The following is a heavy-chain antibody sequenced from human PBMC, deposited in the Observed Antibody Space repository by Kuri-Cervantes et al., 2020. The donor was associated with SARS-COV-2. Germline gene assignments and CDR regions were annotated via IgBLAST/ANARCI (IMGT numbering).Heavy chain of an antibody. CDR1: GFTFSSYW. CDR2: IKQDGSEK. D-gene: IGHD6-13*01. Sequence: ETLSLTCAASGFTFSSYWMSWVRQAPGKGLEWVANIKQDGSEKYYMDSVKGRFTISRDNSKNTLYLQMSSLRAEDTAVYYCVKEGGLWYSSSWYPSGDYYYYGMDVWGQGTTVTVSS. V-gene: IGHV3-7*01. J-gene: IGHJ6*02. CDR3: VKEGGLWYSSSWYPSGDYYYYGMDV.